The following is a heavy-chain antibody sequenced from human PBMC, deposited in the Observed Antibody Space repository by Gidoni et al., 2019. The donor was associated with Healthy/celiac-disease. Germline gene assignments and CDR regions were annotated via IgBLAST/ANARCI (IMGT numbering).Heavy chain of an antibody. CDR3: AKGGEQWLAQGHFDP. J-gene: IGHJ5*02. D-gene: IGHD6-19*01. CDR2: ISGSGGST. Sequence: EVQLLESGGGLVQPGGSLRLSCAASGFTFSSYAMSWARQAPGKGLEWVSAISGSGGSTYYADSVKGRFTISRDNPKNTLYLQMNSLRAEDTAVYYCAKGGEQWLAQGHFDPWGQGTLVTVSS. CDR1: GFTFSSYA. V-gene: IGHV3-23*01.